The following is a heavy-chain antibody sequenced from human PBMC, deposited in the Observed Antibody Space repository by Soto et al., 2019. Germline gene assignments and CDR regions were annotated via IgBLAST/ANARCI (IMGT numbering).Heavy chain of an antibody. Sequence: QVQLQESGPGLVKPSQTLSLTCTVSGGSISSGGYYWSWIRQHTGKGLEWIGYIYYSTYYNPSLKSPVTISVDTSKNQFSLNLSSVTAADTAVYYCARDYRASYPAYYYYGMDVWGQGTTVTVSS. J-gene: IGHJ6*02. CDR1: GGSISSGGYY. D-gene: IGHD3-16*02. V-gene: IGHV4-31*01. CDR2: IYYST. CDR3: ARDYRASYPAYYYYGMDV.